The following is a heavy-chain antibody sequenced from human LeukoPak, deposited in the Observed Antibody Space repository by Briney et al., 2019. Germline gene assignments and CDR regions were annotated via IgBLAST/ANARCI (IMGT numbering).Heavy chain of an antibody. J-gene: IGHJ4*02. CDR3: ARGGPRYYDSSGYQDY. Sequence: ASVKVSCKASGGTFNSYAISWVRQAPGQGLEWMGWINPNSGGTNYAQKFQGRVTMTRDTSISTAYMGPSRLRSDDTAVYYCARGGPRYYDSSGYQDYWGQGTLVTVSS. CDR1: GGTFNSYA. V-gene: IGHV1-2*02. D-gene: IGHD3-22*01. CDR2: INPNSGGT.